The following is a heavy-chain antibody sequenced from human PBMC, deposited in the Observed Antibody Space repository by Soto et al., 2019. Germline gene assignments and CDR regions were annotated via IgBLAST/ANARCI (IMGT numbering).Heavy chain of an antibody. V-gene: IGHV4-34*01. Sequence: SETLSLTCAVYGGSFSGYYWSWIRQPPGKGLEWIGEINHSGSTNYNPSLKSRVTISVDTSKNQFSLKLGSVTAADTAVYYCARVGRSGYYFPTYYYGMDVWGQGTTVTVSS. CDR2: INHSGST. J-gene: IGHJ6*02. D-gene: IGHD3-3*01. CDR3: ARVGRSGYYFPTYYYGMDV. CDR1: GGSFSGYY.